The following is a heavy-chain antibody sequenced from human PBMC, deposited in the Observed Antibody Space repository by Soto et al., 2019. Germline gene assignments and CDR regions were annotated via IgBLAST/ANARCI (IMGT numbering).Heavy chain of an antibody. CDR2: ISSSSSYI. Sequence: AGGSLRLSCAASGFTFSSYSMNWVRQAPGKGLEWVSSISSSSSYIYYADSVKGRFTISRDNAKNSLYPQMNSLRAEDTAVYYCARGSLGGSYSSYWGQGTLVTVSS. V-gene: IGHV3-21*01. D-gene: IGHD1-26*01. J-gene: IGHJ4*02. CDR3: ARGSLGGSYSSY. CDR1: GFTFSSYS.